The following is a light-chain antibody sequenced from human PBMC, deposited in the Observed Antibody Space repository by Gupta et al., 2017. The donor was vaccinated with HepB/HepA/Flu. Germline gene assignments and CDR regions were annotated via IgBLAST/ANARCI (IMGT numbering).Light chain of an antibody. CDR1: QSISSY. Sequence: DIQMTQSPSSLSASVGDRVTITCRASQSISSYLNWYQHKPGKPPKLLIHAASNLQSGVPSRFSGSGSETAFTLTISRLQPEDFATYFCQQRYKTPITFGGGTKVEIK. J-gene: IGKJ4*01. CDR3: QQRYKTPIT. CDR2: AAS. V-gene: IGKV1-39*01.